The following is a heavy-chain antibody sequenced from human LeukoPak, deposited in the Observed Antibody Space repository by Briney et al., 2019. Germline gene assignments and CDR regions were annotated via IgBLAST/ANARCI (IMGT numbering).Heavy chain of an antibody. Sequence: PGGSLRLSCAASGFTFSSYAMNWVRQAPGKGLEWVSSISSRSNYIYYADSVKGRFTISGDNAKNSLYLQMNSLRAEDTAVYYCARERYCSSTSCEGYYFDYWGQGTLVTVSS. CDR2: ISSRSNYI. CDR3: ARERYCSSTSCEGYYFDY. J-gene: IGHJ4*02. V-gene: IGHV3-21*04. CDR1: GFTFSSYA. D-gene: IGHD2-2*01.